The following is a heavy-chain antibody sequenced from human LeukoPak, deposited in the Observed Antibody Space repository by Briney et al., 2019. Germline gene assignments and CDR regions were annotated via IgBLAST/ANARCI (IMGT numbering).Heavy chain of an antibody. Sequence: PSETLSLTCTVSGGSISSSSYYWGWIRQPPGKGLEWIGSIYYSGSTYYNPSLKSRVTISVDTSKNQFSLKLSSVTAADTAVYYRAYVKMVYATRTGWFDPWGQGTLVTVSS. CDR1: GGSISSSSYY. CDR3: AYVKMVYATRTGWFDP. CDR2: IYYSGST. D-gene: IGHD2-8*01. J-gene: IGHJ5*02. V-gene: IGHV4-39*01.